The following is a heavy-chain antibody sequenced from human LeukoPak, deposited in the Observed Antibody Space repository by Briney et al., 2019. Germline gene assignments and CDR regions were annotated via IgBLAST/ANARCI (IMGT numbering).Heavy chain of an antibody. J-gene: IGHJ3*02. CDR3: ARAFPFDDYGDPDAFDI. CDR2: IYHSGST. CDR1: GGSISSGGYY. V-gene: IGHV4-30-2*01. D-gene: IGHD4-17*01. Sequence: SETLSLTRAVSGGSISSGGYYWSWIRQPPGKCLEWIGNIYHSGSTYYNPSLKSRVTISVDRSNNQFSLKLTSVTAADTAVYYCARAFPFDDYGDPDAFDIWGQGTMVTVSS.